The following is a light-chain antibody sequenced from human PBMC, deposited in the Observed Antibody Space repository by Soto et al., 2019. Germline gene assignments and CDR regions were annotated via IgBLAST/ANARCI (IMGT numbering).Light chain of an antibody. V-gene: IGLV2-14*03. CDR3: CSYTTTSTYV. J-gene: IGLJ1*01. Sequence: QSVLTQPASVSGSPGQAITISCSGTSSDVGAFNYVSWYQQHPGKAPKLMIYDVSNRPSGVSNRFSGSKSGNTASLAISGLRAEDEADYYCCSYTTTSTYVFGTGTKVTVL. CDR1: SSDVGAFNY. CDR2: DVS.